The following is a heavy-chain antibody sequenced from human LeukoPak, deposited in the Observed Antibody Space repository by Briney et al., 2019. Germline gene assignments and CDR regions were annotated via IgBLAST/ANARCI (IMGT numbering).Heavy chain of an antibody. J-gene: IGHJ4*02. D-gene: IGHD3/OR15-3a*01. CDR3: AKVRTGHYFDY. V-gene: IGHV3-20*04. CDR1: GFTFTDYG. Sequence: GGPLRLSCAASGFTFTDYGMSWVRQVPGKGLEWVSGINWNGGSTGYADSVKGRFTISRDNSKNTLYLQMNSLRAEDTAVYCCAKVRTGHYFDYWGQGTLFTVSS. CDR2: INWNGGST.